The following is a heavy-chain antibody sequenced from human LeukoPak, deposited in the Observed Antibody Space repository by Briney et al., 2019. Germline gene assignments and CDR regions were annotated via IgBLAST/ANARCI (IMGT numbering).Heavy chain of an antibody. Sequence: ASVKVSCKVSGYTLTELSMHWVRQAPGKGLEWMGGFDPEDGETIYAQKFQGRVTMTEDTSTDTAYMELSSLRSEDTAVYYCARDIPTGWHFDIWGQGTMVTVSS. J-gene: IGHJ3*02. CDR2: FDPEDGET. CDR1: GYTLTELS. V-gene: IGHV1-24*01. CDR3: ARDIPTGWHFDI. D-gene: IGHD2-2*02.